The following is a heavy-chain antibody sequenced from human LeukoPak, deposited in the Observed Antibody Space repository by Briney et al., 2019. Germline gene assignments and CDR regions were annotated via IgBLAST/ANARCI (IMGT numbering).Heavy chain of an antibody. Sequence: SVKVSCKASGYTFTSYDINWVRQAPGQGLEWMGGIIPIFGTANYAQKFQGRVTITTDESTSTAYMELGSLRSEDTAVYYCARENYGGNSGNYFDYWGQGTLVTVSS. V-gene: IGHV1-69*05. J-gene: IGHJ4*02. D-gene: IGHD4-23*01. CDR3: ARENYGGNSGNYFDY. CDR1: GYTFTSYD. CDR2: IIPIFGTA.